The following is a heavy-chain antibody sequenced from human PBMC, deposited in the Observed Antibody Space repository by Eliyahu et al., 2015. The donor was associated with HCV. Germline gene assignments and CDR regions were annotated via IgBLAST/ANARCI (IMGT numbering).Heavy chain of an antibody. CDR3: ARGCPQQQWLYYYYGMDV. Sequence: QVQLVQSGAEVKKPGASVKVSCKASGYPFTGHXXHWVRQAPGQGLEWMGWINPNSGGTNYAQKFQGWVTMTRDTSISTAYMELSRLRSDDTAVYYCARGCPQQQWLYYYYGMDVWGQGTTVTVSS. J-gene: IGHJ6*02. D-gene: IGHD6-13*01. CDR2: INPNSGGT. V-gene: IGHV1-2*04. CDR1: GYPFTGHX.